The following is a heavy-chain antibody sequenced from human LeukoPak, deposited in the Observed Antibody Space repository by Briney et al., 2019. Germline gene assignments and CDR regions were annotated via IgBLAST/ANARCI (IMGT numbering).Heavy chain of an antibody. CDR1: GFTFSSYA. CDR3: AKFSSSGWLESFDY. CDR2: ISGSGGST. D-gene: IGHD6-19*01. V-gene: IGHV3-23*01. Sequence: GGSLRLSCAASGFTFSSYAMSWVRQAPGKGLEWVSAISGSGGSTYYADSVKGRFTISRDNSKNTLYLQMNSLRVEDTAVYYCAKFSSSGWLESFDYWGQGTLVTVSS. J-gene: IGHJ4*02.